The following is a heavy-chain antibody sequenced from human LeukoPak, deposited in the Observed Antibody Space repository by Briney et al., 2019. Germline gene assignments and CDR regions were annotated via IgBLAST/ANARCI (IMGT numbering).Heavy chain of an antibody. J-gene: IGHJ4*02. CDR3: ARSYGGSGYYPLPLDY. V-gene: IGHV3-30*02. D-gene: IGHD3-22*01. Sequence: GGSLRLSCAASGFTFSSYGMLWVRQAPGKGLEWVAFIRYDGSNKYYADSVKGRFTISRDNSRNTLYLQMNSLRAEDTAVYYCARSYGGSGYYPLPLDYWGQGTLVTVSP. CDR2: IRYDGSNK. CDR1: GFTFSSYG.